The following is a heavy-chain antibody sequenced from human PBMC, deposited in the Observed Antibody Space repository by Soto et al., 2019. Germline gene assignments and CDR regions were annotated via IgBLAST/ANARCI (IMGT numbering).Heavy chain of an antibody. CDR1: GGSMSSGGHS. CDR2: IYATGKT. J-gene: IGHJ6*02. Sequence: QVQLQEPGSGLVKPSQTLSVTCAVSGGSMSSGGHSWSWIRQSPGKGLEWIGCIYATGKTYYNPSLKSRVTISVDTSKNQFSLNVTSVTAADTAVYYCARAPPGPSPRWDVWGQGTTVTVSS. D-gene: IGHD3-10*01. CDR3: ARAPPGPSPRWDV. V-gene: IGHV4-30-2*06.